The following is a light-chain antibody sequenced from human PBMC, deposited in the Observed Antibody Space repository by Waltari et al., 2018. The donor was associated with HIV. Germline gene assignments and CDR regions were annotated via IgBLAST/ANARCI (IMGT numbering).Light chain of an antibody. CDR1: QTVLNNSNNKNY. V-gene: IGKV4-1*01. Sequence: DIVMTQSPDSLAVSLGERATINCKSNQTVLNNSNNKNYLGWYQQKPGQPKVIVYWASTRESGVPDRFRGSGSGTDFTLTITNLQAEDVAIYYCHQYYNTPLTFGGGTAVQIK. CDR2: WAS. CDR3: HQYYNTPLT. J-gene: IGKJ4*01.